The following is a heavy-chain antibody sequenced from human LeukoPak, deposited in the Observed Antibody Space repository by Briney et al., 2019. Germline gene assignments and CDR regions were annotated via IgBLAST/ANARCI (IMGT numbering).Heavy chain of an antibody. D-gene: IGHD6-13*01. J-gene: IGHJ5*02. Sequence: SETLSLTCTVSGDSISSSSYYWGWIRQPPGKGLEWIGSIYYRGSTYYNPSLKSRATMSVDTSKNQFSLKLTSVTAADTAMFYCAYITAAGTGWFDPWGQGTVVTVSS. CDR1: GDSISSSSYY. CDR3: AYITAAGTGWFDP. CDR2: IYYRGST. V-gene: IGHV4-39*01.